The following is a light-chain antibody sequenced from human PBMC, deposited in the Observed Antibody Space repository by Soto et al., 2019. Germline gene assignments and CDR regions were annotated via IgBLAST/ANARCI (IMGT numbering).Light chain of an antibody. CDR2: DAS. J-gene: IGKJ3*01. CDR1: QSVSSY. Sequence: ELVLTQSPATLSLSPGERATLSCRASQSVSSYLAWYQQKPGQAPRLLIYDASNRATGIPDRFSGSGSGTDFTLTISRLEPEDFAVYYCQQYGSSLFGPGTKVDIK. CDR3: QQYGSSL. V-gene: IGKV3-20*01.